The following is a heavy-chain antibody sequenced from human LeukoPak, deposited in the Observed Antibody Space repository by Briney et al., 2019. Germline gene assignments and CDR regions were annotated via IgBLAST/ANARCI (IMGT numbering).Heavy chain of an antibody. J-gene: IGHJ4*02. D-gene: IGHD3-22*01. CDR2: INHSGST. CDR3: ARGIVAYYYDSSGYYFDY. CDR1: GGSISSSSYY. Sequence: SETLSLTCTVSGGSISSSSYYWGRIRQPPGKGLEWIGEINHSGSTNYNPSLKSRATISVDTSKNQFSLKLSSVTAADTAVYYCARGIVAYYYDSSGYYFDYWGQGTLVTVSS. V-gene: IGHV4-39*07.